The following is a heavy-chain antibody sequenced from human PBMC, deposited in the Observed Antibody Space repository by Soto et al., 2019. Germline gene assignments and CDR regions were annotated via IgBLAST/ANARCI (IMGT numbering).Heavy chain of an antibody. CDR3: ARDGSAYFDY. V-gene: IGHV4-59*01. J-gene: IGHJ4*02. D-gene: IGHD6-25*01. CDR1: GGSINNYY. Sequence: QVPLQESGPGLVKPSETLSLTCTVSGGSINNYYWSWIRQPPGKGLEWIGYIYYSGSTNYNPSLKSRVTLSVDTSKNQFSLKLSSVTAADTAVYYCARDGSAYFDYWGQGTLVTVSS. CDR2: IYYSGST.